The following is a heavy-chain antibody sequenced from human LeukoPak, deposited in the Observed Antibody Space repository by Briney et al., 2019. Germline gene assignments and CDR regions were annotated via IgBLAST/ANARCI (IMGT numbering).Heavy chain of an antibody. CDR2: IYYSGST. CDR3: ARGYGDLNYDWFDP. D-gene: IGHD4-17*01. V-gene: IGHV4-39*07. Sequence: SETLSLTCTVSGGSISSSSYYWGWIRQPPGKGLEWIGSIYYSGSTYYNPSLKSRVTISVDTSKNQFSLKLSSVTAADTAVYYCARGYGDLNYDWFDPWGQGTLVTVSS. J-gene: IGHJ5*02. CDR1: GGSISSSSYY.